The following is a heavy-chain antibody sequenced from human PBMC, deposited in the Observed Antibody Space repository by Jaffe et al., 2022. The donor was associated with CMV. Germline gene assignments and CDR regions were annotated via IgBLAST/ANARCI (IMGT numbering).Heavy chain of an antibody. CDR3: ARCPTGFPNWFDP. CDR1: GGSITSSPYY. J-gene: IGHJ5*02. CDR2: ISYSGST. V-gene: IGHV4-39*01. Sequence: QLQLQESGPGLVKPSETLSLTCTVSGGSITSSPYYWGWIRQPPGKGLEWIGSISYSGSTYYNPSLKSRVTISVDTSKNQFSLKLSSVTAADTAVYFCARCPTGFPNWFDPWGQGTLVTFSS.